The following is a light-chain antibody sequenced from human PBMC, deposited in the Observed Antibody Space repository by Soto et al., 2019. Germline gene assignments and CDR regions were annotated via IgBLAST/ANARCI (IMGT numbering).Light chain of an antibody. CDR2: GAS. V-gene: IGKV3-20*01. Sequence: EIVLTQSPGTLSLSPGERATLSCRASQSVTTTYLAWYQQKPGQAPRLLMYGASSRAPGIPDRFSGSGSGTDFTLTISRLEPEDFAVYYCQQYGSSPRTFGQGTKVDIK. CDR1: QSVTTTY. CDR3: QQYGSSPRT. J-gene: IGKJ1*01.